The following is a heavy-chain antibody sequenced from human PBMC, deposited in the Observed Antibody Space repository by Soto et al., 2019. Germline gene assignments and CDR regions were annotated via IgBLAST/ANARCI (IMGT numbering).Heavy chain of an antibody. CDR3: ASDLGSSGYIRDFDY. CDR2: IIPLFGAP. J-gene: IGHJ4*02. CDR1: GGSFSSHA. Sequence: VQLVQSGAEVKKPGSSVKVSCTASGGSFSSHAVSWVRQAPGQGLEWMGGIIPLFGAPNYAQKFQDRVTMTAADSTPTVYMAMSSLSSEDTAVYYCASDLGSSGYIRDFDYWGQGTLVTVSS. V-gene: IGHV1-69*01. D-gene: IGHD3-22*01.